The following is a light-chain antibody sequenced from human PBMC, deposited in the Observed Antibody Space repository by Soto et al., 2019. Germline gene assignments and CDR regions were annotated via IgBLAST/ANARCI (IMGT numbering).Light chain of an antibody. V-gene: IGLV1-51*02. CDR2: ENN. Sequence: QSVLTQPPSVSAAPGQKVTISCSGCSSNIGNNYVSWYQQLPGTAPKLLIYENNKRPSGIPDRFSGSKSGTSATLGITGLQTGDEADFYCGTWDSSLSAKVFGGGTKLTVL. CDR3: GTWDSSLSAKV. J-gene: IGLJ2*01. CDR1: SSNIGNNY.